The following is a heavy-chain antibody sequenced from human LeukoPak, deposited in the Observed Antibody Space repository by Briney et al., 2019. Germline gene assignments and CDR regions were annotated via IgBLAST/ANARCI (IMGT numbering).Heavy chain of an antibody. CDR2: IKQDGSEK. CDR3: ARLRGYYYYYMDV. J-gene: IGHJ6*03. CDR1: GFTFSIYW. V-gene: IGHV3-7*01. Sequence: GGSLRLSCAASGFTFSIYWMSWVRQTPGEGLEWVANIKQDGSEKYYVDSMKGRFTISRDNAKNSLYLQMNSLRAEDTAVYYCARLRGYYYYYMDVWGKGTTVTVSS.